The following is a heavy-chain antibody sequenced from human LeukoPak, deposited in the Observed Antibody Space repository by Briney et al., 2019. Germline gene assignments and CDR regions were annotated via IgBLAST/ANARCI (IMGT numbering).Heavy chain of an antibody. CDR2: ISSSSSYI. CDR1: GFTFSSYS. CDR3: AKDFAAMVIPHSDY. J-gene: IGHJ4*02. D-gene: IGHD5-18*01. V-gene: IGHV3-21*01. Sequence: PGGSLRLSCAASGFTFSSYSMNWVRQAPGKGLEWVSSISSSSSYIYYADSVKGRFTISRDNSKNTLYLQMNSLRAEDTAVYYCAKDFAAMVIPHSDYWGQGTLVTVSS.